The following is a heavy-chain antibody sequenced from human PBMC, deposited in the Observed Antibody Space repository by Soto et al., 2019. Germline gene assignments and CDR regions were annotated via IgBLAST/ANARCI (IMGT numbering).Heavy chain of an antibody. J-gene: IGHJ5*02. CDR2: ISGSGDRT. D-gene: IGHD6-6*01. V-gene: IGHV3-23*01. CDR1: GFTFSSYA. Sequence: PGGSLRLSCAASGFTFSSYAMAWVRQAPGKGLEWVSSISGSGDRTYYADSVKGRFTISRDNSKNTLSLQMNRLRAEDTALYYCARGQYTSSSEWFDPWGQGTLVTVSS. CDR3: ARGQYTSSSEWFDP.